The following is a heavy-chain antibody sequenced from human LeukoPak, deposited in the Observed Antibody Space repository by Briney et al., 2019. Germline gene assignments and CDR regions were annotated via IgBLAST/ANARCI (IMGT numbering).Heavy chain of an antibody. J-gene: IGHJ5*01. CDR1: GFTFSNYG. CDR3: AKGRRVVVPTTSCDS. Sequence: GGSLRLSCTASGFTFSNYGMNWVRQAPGKGLEWVSSISTSGAKTYYGDSVEGRFTISRDNSKNTLYLEMNSLRADDTAIYYCAKGRRVVVPTTSCDSWGQGIQGTVSS. D-gene: IGHD2-21*01. CDR2: ISTSGAKT. V-gene: IGHV3-23*01.